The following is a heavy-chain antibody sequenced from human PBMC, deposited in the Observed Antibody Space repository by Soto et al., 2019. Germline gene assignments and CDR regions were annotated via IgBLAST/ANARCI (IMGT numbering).Heavy chain of an antibody. CDR3: ARQKTIFRLFDY. Sequence: SETLSLTCTVSGGSISSSSYYWGWILQPPGKGLEWIGSIYYSGSTNYNPSLKSRVTISVDTSKNQFSLKLSSVTAADTAVYYCARQKTIFRLFDYWGQGTLVTVSS. CDR1: GGSISSSSYY. J-gene: IGHJ4*02. V-gene: IGHV4-39*07. CDR2: IYYSGST. D-gene: IGHD3-9*01.